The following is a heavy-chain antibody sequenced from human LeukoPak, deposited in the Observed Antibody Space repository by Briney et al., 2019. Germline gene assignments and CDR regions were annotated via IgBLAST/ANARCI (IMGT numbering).Heavy chain of an antibody. V-gene: IGHV1-2*02. CDR3: ARDLRQWLGLVDYYFDY. CDR2: INPNSGVT. CDR1: GYTFTGYF. Sequence: ASVKVSCKASGYTFTGYFIHWVRQAPGQGLEWMGWINPNSGVTNCAQRFQGRVTMTRDTSISTAYMDLSRLRSDDAAVYYCARDLRQWLGLVDYYFDYWGQGTLVTVSS. D-gene: IGHD6-19*01. J-gene: IGHJ4*02.